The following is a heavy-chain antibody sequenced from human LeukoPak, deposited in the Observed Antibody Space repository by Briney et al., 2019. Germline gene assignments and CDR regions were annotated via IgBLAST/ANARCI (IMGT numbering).Heavy chain of an antibody. J-gene: IGHJ4*02. D-gene: IGHD1-26*01. CDR2: MYYNGST. V-gene: IGHV4-39*01. CDR3: ARRSDSGSDDGEDYFDY. Sequence: PSETLSLTCTVSGGSIYSTTFYWGWIRQPPGKGLEWIGSMYYNGSTYHNPSLKSRVTISVDTSNNQFSLKLTSVTAADTAVYFCARRSDSGSDDGEDYFDYWGQGTLVTVSS. CDR1: GGSIYSTTFY.